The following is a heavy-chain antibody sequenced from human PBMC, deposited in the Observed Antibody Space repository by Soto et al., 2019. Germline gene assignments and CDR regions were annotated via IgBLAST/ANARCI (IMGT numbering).Heavy chain of an antibody. Sequence: PSQTLSLTCAISGDRVSRIRATWNWIRQSPSRGLEWLGRTYYRSTWSTDYLDSVKSRISISPDTSKNLFSLHLNSVTPEDTAVYYCARALGVNFDYWGQGTLVTVSS. CDR3: ARALGVNFDY. J-gene: IGHJ4*01. CDR1: GDRVSRIRAT. D-gene: IGHD2-8*01. CDR2: TYYRSTWST. V-gene: IGHV6-1*01.